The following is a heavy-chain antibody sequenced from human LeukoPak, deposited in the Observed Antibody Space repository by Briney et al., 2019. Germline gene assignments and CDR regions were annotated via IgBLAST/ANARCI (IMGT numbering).Heavy chain of an antibody. CDR1: GGSFSGYS. V-gene: IGHV4-34*01. J-gene: IGHJ5*02. CDR3: ARGRLLIWFDP. CDR2: INHSGSA. D-gene: IGHD3-10*01. Sequence: SETLSLTCAVYGGSFSGYSWSWIRQPPGKGLEWIGEINHSGSANYNPSLKGRVTISVDTSKKQFSLKLSSVTAADTAVYYCARGRLLIWFDPWGQGTLVTVSS.